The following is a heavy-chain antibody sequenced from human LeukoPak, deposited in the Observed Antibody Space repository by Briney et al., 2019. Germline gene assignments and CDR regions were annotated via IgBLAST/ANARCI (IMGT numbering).Heavy chain of an antibody. V-gene: IGHV4-59*08. CDR1: GGSISSYY. CDR2: IYYSGST. CDR3: AGYSGSHLGAGAEYFQH. Sequence: SETLSLTCTVSGGSISSYYWSWIRQPPGKGLEWIGYIYYSGSTNYNPSFKSRVTISVDTSKNQFSLKLSSVTAADTAVYYCAGYSGSHLGAGAEYFQHWGQGTLVTVSS. D-gene: IGHD1-26*01. J-gene: IGHJ1*01.